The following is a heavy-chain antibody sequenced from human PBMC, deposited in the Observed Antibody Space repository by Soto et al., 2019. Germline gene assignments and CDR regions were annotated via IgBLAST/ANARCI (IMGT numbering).Heavy chain of an antibody. CDR2: IYGNGRST. CDR3: AKDFTPDSRWDIDY. J-gene: IGHJ4*02. Sequence: EVQLLESGGGLVQPAGSLRLSCAASGFTFSIYTMSWFRQAPGKGLEWVSSIYGNGRSTFYSASVKGRFTISRDNSGNTVYLQMSSLRAEDTGIYYCAKDFTPDSRWDIDYWGQGSLVTVSS. V-gene: IGHV3-23*01. CDR1: GFTFSIYT. D-gene: IGHD1-26*01.